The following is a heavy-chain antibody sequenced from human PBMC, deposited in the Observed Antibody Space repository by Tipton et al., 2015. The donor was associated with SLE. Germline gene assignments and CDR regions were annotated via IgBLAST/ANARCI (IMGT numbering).Heavy chain of an antibody. CDR3: ARDTSSGYSLFYYMDV. D-gene: IGHD3-22*01. J-gene: IGHJ6*03. Sequence: SLRLSCAASGFTFSIYAMHWVRQAPGKGLEWVAVVSYDGSNKYYADSVKGRFTISRDDSKNTLYLQMNSLRAEDTAVYYCARDTSSGYSLFYYMDVWGKGTTVTVSS. CDR2: VSYDGSNK. V-gene: IGHV3-30*04. CDR1: GFTFSIYA.